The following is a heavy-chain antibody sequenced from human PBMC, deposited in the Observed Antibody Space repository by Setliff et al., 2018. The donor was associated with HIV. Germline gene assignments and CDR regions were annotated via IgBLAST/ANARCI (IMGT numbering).Heavy chain of an antibody. J-gene: IGHJ6*03. Sequence: PSETLSLTCRVSGASPQSYYWSWIRQPAGKGLQWIGRIYYVGWSKYNPSLEDRVTMSVDTSRNQLSLKLSPVTAADTAVYYCARGIGTRYNYYMDVWGIGTTVTVSS. CDR3: ARGIGTRYNYYMDV. CDR2: IYYVGWS. V-gene: IGHV4-4*07. CDR1: GASPQSYY. D-gene: IGHD1-20*01.